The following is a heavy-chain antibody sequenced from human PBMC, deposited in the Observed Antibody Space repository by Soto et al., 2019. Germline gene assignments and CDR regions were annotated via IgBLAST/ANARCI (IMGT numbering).Heavy chain of an antibody. Sequence: QVQLVQSGAEMKEPGSSVKVSCKTSGGTFSSSAISWLRQAPGQGLEWMGGIIPLFRTPDYAKKFQGRATIAADESTSTAYMERSSLRSEDTAVYYCARDNDPLQLGGNYYSILDVWGQGTTITVSS. V-gene: IGHV1-69*12. D-gene: IGHD4-4*01. CDR3: ARDNDPLQLGGNYYSILDV. CDR1: GGTFSSSA. CDR2: IIPLFRTP. J-gene: IGHJ6*02.